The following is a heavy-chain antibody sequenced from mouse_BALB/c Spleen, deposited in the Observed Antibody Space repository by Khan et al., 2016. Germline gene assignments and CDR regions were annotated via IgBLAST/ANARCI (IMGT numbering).Heavy chain of an antibody. CDR2: IDPYNGGT. V-gene: IGHV1S135*01. CDR3: AIEGVTTVVAKGLGY. D-gene: IGHD1-1*01. J-gene: IGHJ2*01. CDR1: GYAFTSYN. Sequence: VQLQQSGPELVKPGASVKVSCKASGYAFTSYNMYWVKQSHGRSLEWIGYIDPYNGGTSYNQKFKGKATLTVDKSSSTAYMHLNSLTSEDSAVYYYAIEGVTTVVAKGLGYWGQGTTLTVSS.